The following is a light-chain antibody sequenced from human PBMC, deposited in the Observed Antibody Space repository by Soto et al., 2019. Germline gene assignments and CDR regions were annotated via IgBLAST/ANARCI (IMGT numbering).Light chain of an antibody. V-gene: IGKV1-5*01. J-gene: IGKJ2*01. CDR2: DAS. CDR3: QQYNSYRYT. Sequence: DFQMTQSPPTLSASVGDSVTITCRASQSINNWLAWYQQKPGKAPKVLIYDASNLESGVPSRFSGSGSGTEFTLTISSLQPDDFATYYCQQYNSYRYTFGQGTNLEIK. CDR1: QSINNW.